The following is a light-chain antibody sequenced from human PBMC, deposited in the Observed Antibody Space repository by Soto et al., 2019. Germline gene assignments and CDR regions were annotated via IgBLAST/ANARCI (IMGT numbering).Light chain of an antibody. V-gene: IGLV2-14*03. CDR3: SSYTSRSTYV. CDR2: DAT. CDR1: SSDVGGYNS. Sequence: QSALTQPASVSGSPGESITISCTGTSSDVGGYNSVSWYQHHPGKAPKLLIYDATNRPSGVSNRFSASKSGNTASLTISGLQPEDEADYYCSSYTSRSTYVFGTGTKVTVL. J-gene: IGLJ1*01.